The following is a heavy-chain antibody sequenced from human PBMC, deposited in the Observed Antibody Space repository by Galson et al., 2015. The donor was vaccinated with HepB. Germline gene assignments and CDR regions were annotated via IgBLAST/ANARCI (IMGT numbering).Heavy chain of an antibody. J-gene: IGHJ5*02. CDR1: GYTFTNSA. CDR2: IDTNTRNP. V-gene: IGHV7-4-1*02. D-gene: IGHD3-10*01. Sequence: SVKVSCKASGYTFTNSAMNWVRQAPGQGPEWMGWIDTNTRNPTYAQGFQGRFAFSLDNSVSTAYMQISNLRAEDTAVYYCARTPYYGSDVSFYNGWFDPWCQGTLLTVSS. CDR3: ARTPYYGSDVSFYNGWFDP.